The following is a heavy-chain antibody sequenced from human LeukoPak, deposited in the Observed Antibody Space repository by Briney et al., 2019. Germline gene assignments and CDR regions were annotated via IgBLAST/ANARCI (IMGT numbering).Heavy chain of an antibody. J-gene: IGHJ6*02. CDR2: IHATGRT. CDR3: AKESWNNYYYYGMDV. V-gene: IGHV4-59*01. CDR1: GGSISNYY. D-gene: IGHD1-1*01. Sequence: SETLSPTCTVPGGSISNYYWSWIREPPGKGVECIGNIHATGRTNYNLSLKSRVHTSVDPYKIQFSLKLNSVTAADTAVYYCAKESWNNYYYYGMDVWGQGTTVTVSS.